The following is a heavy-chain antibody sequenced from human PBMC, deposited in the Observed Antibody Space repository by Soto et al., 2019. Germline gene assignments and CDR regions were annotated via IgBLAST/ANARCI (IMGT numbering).Heavy chain of an antibody. CDR3: ARSPDSGDYVDY. CDR2: IYFSGTT. V-gene: IGHV4-61*01. D-gene: IGHD4-17*01. Sequence: QVQLQESGPRLVQPSETLSLTCSFSGGPVSSDSYYWSWIRQPPGAGLEWIGYIYFSGTTNYNASLESRVTILVDSSKNQFSLKLSSVTAADTAVYYCARSPDSGDYVDYWGQGTLVAVSS. J-gene: IGHJ4*02. CDR1: GGPVSSDSYY.